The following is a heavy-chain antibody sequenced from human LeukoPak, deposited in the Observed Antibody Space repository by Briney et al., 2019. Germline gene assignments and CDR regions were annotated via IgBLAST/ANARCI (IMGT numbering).Heavy chain of an antibody. Sequence: SETLSLTCTVSGGSISSSSYYWGWIRQPPGKGLEWIGSIYYSGSTYYNPSLKSRVTISVDTSKNQFSLKLSSVTAADTAVYYCARDVQIYYYTDVWGKGTTVTVSS. D-gene: IGHD1-1*01. CDR1: GGSISSSSYY. CDR2: IYYSGST. J-gene: IGHJ6*03. V-gene: IGHV4-39*07. CDR3: ARDVQIYYYTDV.